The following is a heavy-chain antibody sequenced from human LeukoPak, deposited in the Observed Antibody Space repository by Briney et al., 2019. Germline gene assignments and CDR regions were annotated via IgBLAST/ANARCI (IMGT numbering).Heavy chain of an antibody. D-gene: IGHD2-2*01. CDR3: ATYCSSTSCASPFDY. CDR2: VDPEDGET. CDR1: GYTFTYYY. Sequence: ASVKISCKVSGYTFTYYYMHWVQRAHGKGLEWMGLVDPEDGETIYAKKFQGRVTITADTSTDTAYMELSSLRSEDTAVYYCATYCSSTSCASPFDYWGQGTVVTVSS. J-gene: IGHJ4*02. V-gene: IGHV1-69-2*01.